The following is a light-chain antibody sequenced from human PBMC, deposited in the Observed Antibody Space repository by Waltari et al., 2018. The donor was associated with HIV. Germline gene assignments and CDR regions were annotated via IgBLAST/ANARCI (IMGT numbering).Light chain of an antibody. V-gene: IGKV4-1*01. CDR2: WAS. CDR3: HQYYITPQT. J-gene: IGKJ1*01. Sequence: DIVLTQSPDSLAVSLGERATINCTSSQSLLYRSNNKNYLHLYQHKPGPPPKLLIYWASTRESGVPDRFSGSGSGTEFTLTISNLHAEDVAIYYCHQYYITPQTFGQGTKVEVK. CDR1: QSLLYRSNNKNY.